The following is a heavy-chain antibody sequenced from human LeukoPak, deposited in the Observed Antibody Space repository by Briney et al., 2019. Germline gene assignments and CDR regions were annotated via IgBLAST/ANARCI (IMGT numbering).Heavy chain of an antibody. CDR1: GFTFSSYW. V-gene: IGHV3-7*01. CDR2: IKQDGSEK. J-gene: IGHJ3*02. CDR3: ARDLVITMIVVAYAFDI. D-gene: IGHD3-22*01. Sequence: GVSLRLSCAASGFTFSSYWMSWVRQAPGKGLEWVANIKQDGSEKYYVDSVKGRFTISRDNAKNSLYLQMNSLRAEDTAVYYCARDLVITMIVVAYAFDIWGQGTMVTVSS.